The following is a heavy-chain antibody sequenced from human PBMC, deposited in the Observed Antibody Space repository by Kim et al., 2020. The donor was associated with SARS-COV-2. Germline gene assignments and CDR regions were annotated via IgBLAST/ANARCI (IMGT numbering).Heavy chain of an antibody. J-gene: IGHJ6*02. CDR2: MNPNSGNT. D-gene: IGHD5-12*01. CDR1: GYTFTSYD. CDR3: ARPVDIVATIANYYYGMDV. V-gene: IGHV1-8*01. Sequence: ASEKVSCKAAGYTFTSYDINWVRQATGQGLEWMGWMNPNSGNTGYAQKFQGRVTMTRNTSISTAYMELSSLRSEDTAVYYCARPVDIVATIANYYYGMDVWGQGTTVTVSS.